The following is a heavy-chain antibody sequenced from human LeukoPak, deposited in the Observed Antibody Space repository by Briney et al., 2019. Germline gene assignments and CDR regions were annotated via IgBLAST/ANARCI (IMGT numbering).Heavy chain of an antibody. D-gene: IGHD4-17*01. J-gene: IGHJ5*02. CDR3: PKDLSDYGDRRQPSWFDH. CDR1: APSFSYHC. Sequence: PRESMTLCWAADAPSFSYHCMHWDRQAPSNGLEWVAVIWYDGSNKLHADSMTGRFSTSRDNSKNTAYLQINRLRAEHTAINYRPKDLSDYGDRRQPSWFDHWGQGTLVTVSS. CDR2: IWYDGSNK. V-gene: IGHV3-33*06.